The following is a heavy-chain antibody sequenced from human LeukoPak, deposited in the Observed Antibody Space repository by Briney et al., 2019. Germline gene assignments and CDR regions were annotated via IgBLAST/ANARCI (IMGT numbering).Heavy chain of an antibody. D-gene: IGHD1-14*01. J-gene: IGHJ4*02. Sequence: TGGSLRLSCAASGFTFSRYAMHWVRQAPGKGLEWVAVVSDDGTFTLYGDSVRGRFTISRDSSKNTVYLQMNSLRPEDTAVYYCVRDPYRDAPDYFDYWGQGTLVTVSS. CDR2: VSDDGTFT. V-gene: IGHV3-30-3*01. CDR1: GFTFSRYA. CDR3: VRDPYRDAPDYFDY.